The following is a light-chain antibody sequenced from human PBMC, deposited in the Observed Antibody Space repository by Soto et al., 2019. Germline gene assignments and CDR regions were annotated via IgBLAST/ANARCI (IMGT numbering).Light chain of an antibody. CDR3: QQYNTYSRT. CDR2: KAS. V-gene: IGKV1-5*03. J-gene: IGKJ1*01. Sequence: DIQMTQSPSTLSSSVGDRVAIPGRASQSISTYLAWYQQKPGKAPKLLIYKASSLESGVPSRFSGSGSGAEFTLTISSLQPDDFATYYCQQYNTYSRTFGQGTKVDI. CDR1: QSISTY.